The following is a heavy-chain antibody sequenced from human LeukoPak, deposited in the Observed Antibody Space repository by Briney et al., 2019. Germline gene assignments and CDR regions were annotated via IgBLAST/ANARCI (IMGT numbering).Heavy chain of an antibody. CDR1: GYSFTSYW. J-gene: IGHJ4*02. V-gene: IGHV5-51*01. Sequence: GESLKISCKGSGYSFTSYWIGWVRQMPGKGLEWMGIVYPGDSDTRYSPSFQGQVTISADKSISTTFLQWSSLKASDTAMYYCARLATSIGTYSRDYFDYWGQGTLVTVSS. CDR2: VYPGDSDT. CDR3: ARLATSIGTYSRDYFDY. D-gene: IGHD1-26*01.